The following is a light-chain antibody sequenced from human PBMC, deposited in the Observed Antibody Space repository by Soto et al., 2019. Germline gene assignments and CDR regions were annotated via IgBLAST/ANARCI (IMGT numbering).Light chain of an antibody. Sequence: EIVLTQSPGTLSLSPGDRATLSCRASKSVSSSYLAWYQQKPGQAPRLLIYGASSRATGIPDRFSGSGSGTDFTLTISRLEPEDFAVYYGQQYGSSPWTFGQGTKVEIK. V-gene: IGKV3-20*01. CDR2: GAS. CDR3: QQYGSSPWT. J-gene: IGKJ1*01. CDR1: KSVSSSY.